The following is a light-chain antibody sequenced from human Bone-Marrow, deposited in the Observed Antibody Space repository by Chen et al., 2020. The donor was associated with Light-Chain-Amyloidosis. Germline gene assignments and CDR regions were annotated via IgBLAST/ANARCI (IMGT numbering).Light chain of an antibody. CDR1: KMGINS. J-gene: IGLJ2*01. Sequence: SYVLTQPPSVSVAPGATATWPRGGNKMGINSVHWYHQKPGQAPVLVVYYDTERPSGIPVRFSGSNSGNTATLTISRVEAGDEADYYCQVWDGLLDHVVFGGGTRLTVL. V-gene: IGLV3-21*04. CDR3: QVWDGLLDHVV. CDR2: YDT.